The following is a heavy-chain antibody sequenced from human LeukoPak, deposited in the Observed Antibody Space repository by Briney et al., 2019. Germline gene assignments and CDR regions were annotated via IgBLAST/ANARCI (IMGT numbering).Heavy chain of an antibody. CDR2: ISYDGSNK. V-gene: IGHV3-30*04. J-gene: IGHJ4*02. Sequence: PGRSLRLSCAASGFTFSSYAMHWVRQAPGKGLEWVAVISYDGSNKYYADSVKGRFTISRDNSKNTLYLQMNSLRAEDTAVYYCARGTGDSDYWGQGTLVTVSS. CDR1: GFTFSSYA. D-gene: IGHD1-1*01. CDR3: ARGTGDSDY.